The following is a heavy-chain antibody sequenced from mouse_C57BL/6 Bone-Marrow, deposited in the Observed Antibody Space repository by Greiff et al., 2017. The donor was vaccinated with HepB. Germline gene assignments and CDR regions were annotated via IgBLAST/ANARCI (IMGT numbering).Heavy chain of an antibody. CDR2: INPSSGYT. J-gene: IGHJ3*01. Sequence: QVQLQQSGAELARPGASVKMSCKASGYTFTSYTMHWVKQRPGQGLEWIGYINPSSGYTKYNQKFKGKATLTADKSSSTAYMQLSSLTSEDSAVYYCARLDDGYYEPSAYWGQGTLVTVSA. CDR1: GYTFTSYT. V-gene: IGHV1-4*01. CDR3: ARLDDGYYEPSAY. D-gene: IGHD2-3*01.